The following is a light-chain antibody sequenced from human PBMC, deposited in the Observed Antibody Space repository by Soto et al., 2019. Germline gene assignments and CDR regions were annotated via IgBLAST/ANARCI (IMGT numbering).Light chain of an antibody. CDR1: QSVSSN. Sequence: SPGERATLSCRASQSVSSNLAWYQQKPGQAPRLLIYGASSRATGIPDRFSGSGFGTDFTLAISRLEPEDFAVYYCQQYGSTAPITFGQGTRLEIK. V-gene: IGKV3-20*01. CDR3: QQYGSTAPIT. CDR2: GAS. J-gene: IGKJ5*01.